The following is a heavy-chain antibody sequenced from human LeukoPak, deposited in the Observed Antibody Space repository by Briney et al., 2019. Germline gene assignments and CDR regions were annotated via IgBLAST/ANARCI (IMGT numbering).Heavy chain of an antibody. CDR3: ARGYCSGGSCPTPEYYYYYYYMDV. CDR2: IYYSGST. D-gene: IGHD2-15*01. CDR1: GGSISSSSYY. V-gene: IGHV4-61*01. Sequence: SETLSLTCTVSGGSISSSSYYWSWIRQPPGKGLEWIGYIYYSGSTNYNPSLKSRVTISVDTSKNQFSLKLSSVTAADTAVYYCARGYCSGGSCPTPEYYYYYYYMDVWGKGTTVTVSS. J-gene: IGHJ6*03.